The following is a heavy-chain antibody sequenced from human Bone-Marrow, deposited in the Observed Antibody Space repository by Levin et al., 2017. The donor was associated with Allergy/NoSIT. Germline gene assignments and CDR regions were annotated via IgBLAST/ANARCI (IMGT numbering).Heavy chain of an antibody. CDR2: ISYDGSNK. J-gene: IGHJ4*02. Sequence: GESLKISCAVSGFTFSSYALHWVRQAPGKGLEWVTVISYDGSNKYYADSVKGRFTISRDNSKNTLYLQMNSLRAEDTAVYYCARDQTNHYFDYWGQGTLVTVSS. CDR1: GFTFSSYA. V-gene: IGHV3-30-3*01. D-gene: IGHD1-14*01. CDR3: ARDQTNHYFDY.